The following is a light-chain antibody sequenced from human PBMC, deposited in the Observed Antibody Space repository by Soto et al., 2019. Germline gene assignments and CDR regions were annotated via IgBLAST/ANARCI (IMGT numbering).Light chain of an antibody. J-gene: IGKJ2*01. CDR3: QQRSNWPYT. V-gene: IGKV3-11*01. CDR2: DAS. CDR1: QSVSSY. Sequence: EIVLPQSPATLSLSPGERATLSCRASQSVSSYLAWYQQKPGQAPRLLIYDASNRATGIPARFSGSGSGTDFTLTISSLEPEDVAVYYCQQRSNWPYTFGQGTKLEIK.